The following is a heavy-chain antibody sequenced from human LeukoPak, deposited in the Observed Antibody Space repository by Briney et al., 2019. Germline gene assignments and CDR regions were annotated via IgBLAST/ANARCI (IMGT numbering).Heavy chain of an antibody. CDR2: ISAYNGNT. J-gene: IGHJ6*03. D-gene: IGHD3-16*01. CDR3: ARGGRARDYYYYYYMDV. V-gene: IGHV1-18*01. CDR1: GYTFTSYG. Sequence: ASVKVSCKASGYTFTSYGISWVRQAPGQELEWMGWISAYNGNTNYAQKLQGRVTMTTDTSTSTAYMELRSLRSDDTAVYYCARGGRARDYYYYYYMDVWGKGTTVTVSS.